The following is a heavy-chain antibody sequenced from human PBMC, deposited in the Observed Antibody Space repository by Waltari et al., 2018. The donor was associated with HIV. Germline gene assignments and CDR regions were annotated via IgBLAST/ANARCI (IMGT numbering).Heavy chain of an antibody. CDR1: GDRFTTYF. V-gene: IGHV1-2*06. J-gene: IGHJ4*01. CDR3: GRGEDISLTHLPPGFRLEF. D-gene: IGHD2-15*01. CDR2: KNPGSGYT. Sequence: QTLLLQSESQVKTPEDSVTLSCKVSGDRFTTYFLYWLRQAPGQGFEWLGRKNPGSGYTTYCQTLQTSVTMTGEPASGSTFLELLRLPSAATAMDFGGRGEDISLTHLPPGFRLEFWGHGTLVTVSS.